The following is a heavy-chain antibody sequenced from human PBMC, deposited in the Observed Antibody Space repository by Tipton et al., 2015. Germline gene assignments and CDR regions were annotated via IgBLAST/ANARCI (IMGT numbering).Heavy chain of an antibody. CDR3: ARGGSGSYRVDY. V-gene: IGHV4-34*01. CDR2: INHSGST. CDR1: GESFSGHY. Sequence: TLSLTCAVYGESFSGHYWTWIRQPPGKGLEWIGEINHSGSTNYNPSLKSRVTISVDTSKSQFSLNLTSVTAADTALYYCARGGSGSYRVDYWGQGTLVTVSS. J-gene: IGHJ4*02. D-gene: IGHD3-10*01.